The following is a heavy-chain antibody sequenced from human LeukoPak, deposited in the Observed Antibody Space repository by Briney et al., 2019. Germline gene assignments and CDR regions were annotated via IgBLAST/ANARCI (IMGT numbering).Heavy chain of an antibody. CDR1: GGSFSGYY. CDR2: INHSGST. V-gene: IGHV4-34*01. J-gene: IGHJ4*02. CDR3: ATLSSGYLFGYFDY. D-gene: IGHD3-22*01. Sequence: SETLSLTCAVYGGSFSGYYWSWIRQPPGKGLEWIGEINHSGSTNYNPSLKSRVTISVDTSKNQFSLKPSSVTAADTAVYYCATLSSGYLFGYFDYWGQGTLVTVSS.